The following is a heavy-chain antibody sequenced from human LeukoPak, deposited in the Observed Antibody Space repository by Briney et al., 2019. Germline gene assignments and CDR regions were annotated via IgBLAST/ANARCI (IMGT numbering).Heavy chain of an antibody. V-gene: IGHV1-69-2*01. D-gene: IGHD3-22*01. CDR2: VDPEDGET. J-gene: IGHJ4*02. CDR1: GYTFTDYY. Sequence: VKVSFKVSGYTFTDYYMHWVHQAPGKGLEWMGLVDPEDGETIYAEKFQGRVTITADTSTDTAYMELSSLRSEDTAVYYCATGLGDSSGYYLTSYFDYWGQGTLVTVSS. CDR3: ATGLGDSSGYYLTSYFDY.